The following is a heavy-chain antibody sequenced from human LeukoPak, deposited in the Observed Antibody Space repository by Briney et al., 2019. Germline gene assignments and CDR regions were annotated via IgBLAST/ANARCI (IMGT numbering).Heavy chain of an antibody. D-gene: IGHD3-10*01. CDR1: GGSFSGYY. Sequence: SETLSPTCAVYGGSFSGYYWSWIRQPPGKGLEWIGEINHSGSTNYNPSLKSRVTISVDTSKNQFSLKLSSVTAADTAVYYCARVGYGSGSYYNNAFDIWGQGTMVTVSS. V-gene: IGHV4-34*01. J-gene: IGHJ3*02. CDR2: INHSGST. CDR3: ARVGYGSGSYYNNAFDI.